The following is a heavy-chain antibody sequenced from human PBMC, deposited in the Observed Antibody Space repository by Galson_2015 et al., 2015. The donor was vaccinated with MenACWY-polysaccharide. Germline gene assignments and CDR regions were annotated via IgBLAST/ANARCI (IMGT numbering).Heavy chain of an antibody. V-gene: IGHV3-30-3*01. Sequence: SLRLSCAASGFTFSSYAIYWVRQAPGKGLEWVAVISYDGSNIYYADSVKGRFTISRDNSKNTLYLQMNSLRAEDTAIYYCARSYCSRTSCYGMDVWGQGTTVTVSS. D-gene: IGHD2-2*01. CDR2: ISYDGSNI. CDR1: GFTFSSYA. J-gene: IGHJ6*02. CDR3: ARSYCSRTSCYGMDV.